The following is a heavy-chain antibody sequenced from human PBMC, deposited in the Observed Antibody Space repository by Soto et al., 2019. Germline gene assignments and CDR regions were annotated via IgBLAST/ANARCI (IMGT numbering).Heavy chain of an antibody. Sequence: QVQLVQSGAEVKKPGSSVKVSCKASGGTFSSYTISWVRQAPGQGLEWMGRIIPILGIANYAQKFQGRVTITADKSTSTAYTELRSLRSEDTAVYYCAIDSLGYCSSTSCYLGYYYYYMDVWGKGTTVTVSS. V-gene: IGHV1-69*08. J-gene: IGHJ6*03. CDR3: AIDSLGYCSSTSCYLGYYYYYMDV. CDR1: GGTFSSYT. CDR2: IIPILGIA. D-gene: IGHD2-2*01.